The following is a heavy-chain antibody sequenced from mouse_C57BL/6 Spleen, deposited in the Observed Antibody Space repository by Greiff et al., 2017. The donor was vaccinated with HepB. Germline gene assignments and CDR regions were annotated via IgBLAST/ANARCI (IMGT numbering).Heavy chain of an antibody. CDR1: GYTFTSYW. J-gene: IGHJ4*01. V-gene: IGHV1-50*01. CDR2: IDPSDSYT. CDR3: ARSSYYGSSYYYAMDY. Sequence: VQLQQPGAELVKPGASVKLSCKASGYTFTSYWMQWVKQRPGQGLEWIGEIDPSDSYTNYNQKFKGKATLTVDKSSSTAYLQLSSLTSEDSAVYYVARSSYYGSSYYYAMDYWGQGTSVTVSS. D-gene: IGHD1-1*01.